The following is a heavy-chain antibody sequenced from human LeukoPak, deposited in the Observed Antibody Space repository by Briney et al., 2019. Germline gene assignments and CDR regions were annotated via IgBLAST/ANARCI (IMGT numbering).Heavy chain of an antibody. D-gene: IGHD2-2*02. CDR2: IIPIFGTA. J-gene: IGHJ4*02. V-gene: IGHV1-69*01. CDR1: GGTFSSYA. CDR3: ARDRRLGYCSSTSCYTPFDY. Sequence: ASVKVSCKASGGTFSSYAISWVRQAPGQGLEWMGGIIPIFGTANYAQKFQGRVTITADESTSTAYMELRSLRSDDTAVYYCARDRRLGYCSSTSCYTPFDYWGQGTLVTVSS.